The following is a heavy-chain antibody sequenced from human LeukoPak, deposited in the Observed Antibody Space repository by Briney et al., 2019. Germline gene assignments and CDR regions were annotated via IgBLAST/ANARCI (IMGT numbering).Heavy chain of an antibody. D-gene: IGHD3-9*01. Sequence: PSETLSLTCTVSGGSISSYYWSWIRQPAGKGLEWIGRIYTSGSTNYNPSLKSRVTMSVDTSKNQFSLKLSSVTAADTAVYYCARVLRYFDWLLPYDAFDIWGQGTMVTVSS. CDR1: GGSISSYY. J-gene: IGHJ3*02. CDR2: IYTSGST. V-gene: IGHV4-4*07. CDR3: ARVLRYFDWLLPYDAFDI.